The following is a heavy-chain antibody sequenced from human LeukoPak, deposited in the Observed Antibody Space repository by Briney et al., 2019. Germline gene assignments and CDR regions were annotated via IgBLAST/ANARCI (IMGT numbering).Heavy chain of an antibody. D-gene: IGHD3-16*01. J-gene: IGHJ3*02. V-gene: IGHV3-9*03. CDR3: AKGQGLLTFRVGAFDI. CDR2: ITWNSGSI. Sequence: GRSLRLSCAASGFTFDDYAMHWVRQAPGKGLEWVSGITWNSGSIVYADSVKGRFTISRDNAKNSLYLQMNSLRAEDMAFYYCAKGQGLLTFRVGAFDIWGQGTMVTVSS. CDR1: GFTFDDYA.